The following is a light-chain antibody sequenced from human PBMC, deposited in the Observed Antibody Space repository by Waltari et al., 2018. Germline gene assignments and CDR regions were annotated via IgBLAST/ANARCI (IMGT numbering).Light chain of an antibody. CDR3: LQHDSFPWT. J-gene: IGKJ1*01. CDR1: QDISNY. Sequence: DIQVTQSPSAMSASVGARVTITFRASQDISNYLAWFQQRPGKVPKRLIYGASRLQDVVPSRFSGSGSGTEFTLKISSLQPEDFATYYCLQHDSFPWTFGQGTKVEF. V-gene: IGKV1-17*03. CDR2: GAS.